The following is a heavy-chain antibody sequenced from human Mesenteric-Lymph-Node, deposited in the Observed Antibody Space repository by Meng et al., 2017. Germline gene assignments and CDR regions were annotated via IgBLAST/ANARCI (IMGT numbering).Heavy chain of an antibody. CDR2: INPKSGGT. CDR3: ARDGSSFDWLFSYYYYGMDV. V-gene: IGHV1-2*02. CDR1: GYTFTGYY. Sequence: ASVKVSCKASGYTFTGYYMHWVRQAPGQGLEWMGWINPKSGGTNYAQKFQGRVTMTRDTSISTAYMELSRLRSDDTAVYYCARDGSSFDWLFSYYYYGMDVWGQGTTVTVSS. J-gene: IGHJ6*02. D-gene: IGHD3-9*01.